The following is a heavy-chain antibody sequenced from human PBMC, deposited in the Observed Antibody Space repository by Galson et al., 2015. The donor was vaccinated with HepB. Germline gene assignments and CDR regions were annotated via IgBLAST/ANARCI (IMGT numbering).Heavy chain of an antibody. CDR1: GYTFTGYY. V-gene: IGHV1-2*04. D-gene: IGHD1-14*01. CDR2: INPNSGGT. Sequence: SVKVSCKASGYTFTGYYMHWVRQAPGQGLEWMGWINPNSGGTNYAQKFQGWVTMTRDTSISTAYMELSRLRSDDTAVYYCARGFRSRVLGWFDPWGQGTLVTVSS. CDR3: ARGFRSRVLGWFDP. J-gene: IGHJ5*02.